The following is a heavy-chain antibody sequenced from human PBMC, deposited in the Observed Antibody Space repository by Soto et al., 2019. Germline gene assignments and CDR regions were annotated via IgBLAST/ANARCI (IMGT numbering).Heavy chain of an antibody. V-gene: IGHV4-4*07. Sequence: SETLSLTXTVSGGSISSYYWSWIRQPAGKGLEWIGRIYTSGSTNYNPSLKSRVTMSVDTSKNQFSLKLSSVTAADTAVYYCAREKYTIFGVANNWFDPWGQGTLVTVSS. CDR3: AREKYTIFGVANNWFDP. CDR1: GGSISSYY. CDR2: IYTSGST. J-gene: IGHJ5*02. D-gene: IGHD3-3*01.